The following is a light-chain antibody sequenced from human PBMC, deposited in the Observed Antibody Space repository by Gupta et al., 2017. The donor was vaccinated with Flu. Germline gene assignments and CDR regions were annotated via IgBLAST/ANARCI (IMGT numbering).Light chain of an antibody. CDR1: SSNIGINT. J-gene: IGLJ3*02. V-gene: IGLV1-44*01. CDR2: SNN. Sequence: RVTISCLGSSSNIGINTVNWYQQLPGTAPKLLSYSNNQRPSGVPDRFSGSKSGTSASLAISGLQSEDGADYYCAAWDDSLNGPVFGGGTKLTVL. CDR3: AAWDDSLNGPV.